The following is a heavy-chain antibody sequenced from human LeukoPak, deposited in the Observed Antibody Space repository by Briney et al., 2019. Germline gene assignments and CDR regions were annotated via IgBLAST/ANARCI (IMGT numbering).Heavy chain of an antibody. D-gene: IGHD3-3*01. Sequence: GGSLRLSCAASGFTFDDYAMHWVRQAPGKGLEWVSGISWNSGSVGYADSVKGRFTISRDNAKNSLYLQMNSLRAEDTALYYCARDSAYLEWLADYWGQGTLVTVSS. CDR2: ISWNSGSV. CDR1: GFTFDDYA. V-gene: IGHV3-9*01. J-gene: IGHJ4*02. CDR3: ARDSAYLEWLADY.